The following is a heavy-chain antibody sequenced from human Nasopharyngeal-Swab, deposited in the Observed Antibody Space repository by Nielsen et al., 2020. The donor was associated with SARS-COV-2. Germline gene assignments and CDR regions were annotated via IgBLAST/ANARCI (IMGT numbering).Heavy chain of an antibody. J-gene: IGHJ4*02. V-gene: IGHV3-9*01. CDR3: AKDIGYSSGLFDY. CDR2: ISWNSGSI. D-gene: IGHD6-19*01. CDR1: GFTFDDYA. Sequence: SLKISCAASGFTFDDYAMHWVRQAPGKGLEWVSGISWNSGSIGYADSVKGRFTISRDNAKNSLYLRMNSLRAEDTALYYCAKDIGYSSGLFDYWGQGTLVTVSS.